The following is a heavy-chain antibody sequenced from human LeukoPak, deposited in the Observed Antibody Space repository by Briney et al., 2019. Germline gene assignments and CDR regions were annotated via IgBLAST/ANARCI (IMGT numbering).Heavy chain of an antibody. J-gene: IGHJ4*02. Sequence: PGGSLRLSCTDSGFTFSIYDLSWVRQAPGKGLEWVSAISGSGGSTYYADSVKGRFTISRDNSKNTLYLQMNSLRAEDTAVYYCANARITMVRGVIENFDYWGQGTLVTVSS. V-gene: IGHV3-23*01. CDR1: GFTFSIYD. CDR3: ANARITMVRGVIENFDY. CDR2: ISGSGGST. D-gene: IGHD3-10*01.